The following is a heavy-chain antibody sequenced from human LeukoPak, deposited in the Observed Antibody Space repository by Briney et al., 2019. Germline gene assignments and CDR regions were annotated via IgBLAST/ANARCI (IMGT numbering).Heavy chain of an antibody. D-gene: IGHD6-13*01. Sequence: SETLSLTCTVSGGSISSSSYYWGWIRQPPGKGLEWIGSIYYSGSTYYNPSLKSRVTISVDTSKNQFSLKLSSVTAADTAVYYCARRNSSSWYMLYYFDYWGQGTLVTVSS. V-gene: IGHV4-39*01. CDR2: IYYSGST. J-gene: IGHJ4*02. CDR3: ARRNSSSWYMLYYFDY. CDR1: GGSISSSSYY.